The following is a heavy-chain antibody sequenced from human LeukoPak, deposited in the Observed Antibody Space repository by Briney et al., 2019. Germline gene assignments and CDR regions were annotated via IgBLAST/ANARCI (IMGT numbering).Heavy chain of an antibody. CDR1: GGPLTSSSFY. J-gene: IGHJ3*02. V-gene: IGHV4-39*07. CDR2: VSYSGNT. CDR3: ARGEPLRYFDWRAILARPDDAFDI. Sequence: SETLSLTCTVSGGPLTSSSFYWGWIRQPPGKGLEWIGSVSYSGNTYYPQFLKSRVTVSRDTSKNQFSLKLSSVTAADTAVYYCARGEPLRYFDWRAILARPDDAFDIWGQGTMVTVSS. D-gene: IGHD3-9*01.